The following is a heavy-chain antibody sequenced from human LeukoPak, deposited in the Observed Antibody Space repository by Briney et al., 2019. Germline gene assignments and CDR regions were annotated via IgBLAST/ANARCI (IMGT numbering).Heavy chain of an antibody. V-gene: IGHV3-48*03. D-gene: IGHD2/OR15-2a*01. CDR3: TRKGSQWDFLVDY. CDR2: ISISGSTM. CDR1: GFTFSSYE. J-gene: IGHJ4*02. Sequence: GGSLRLSCAASGFTFSSYEMNWVRQAPGKGLEWVSYISISGSTMYYADSVKGRFTISRDNAKNSLYLQMNSLRAEDTAVYYCTRKGSQWDFLVDYWGQGTRVAVSP.